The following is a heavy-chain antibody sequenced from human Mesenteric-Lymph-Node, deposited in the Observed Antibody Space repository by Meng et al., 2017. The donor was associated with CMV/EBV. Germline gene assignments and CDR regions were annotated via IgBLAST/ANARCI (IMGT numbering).Heavy chain of an antibody. CDR2: ISPDGTNK. CDR3: ARDWSGSDDY. Sequence: GGSLRLSCAASGFTFSSYAFHWVRQAPGKGLQWVAVISPDGTNKWYTDSVKGRFTISRDNAKNSLDLQMNSLRAEDTAVYYCARDWSGSDDYWGQGTLVTVSS. D-gene: IGHD1-26*01. V-gene: IGHV3-30*04. CDR1: GFTFSSYA. J-gene: IGHJ4*02.